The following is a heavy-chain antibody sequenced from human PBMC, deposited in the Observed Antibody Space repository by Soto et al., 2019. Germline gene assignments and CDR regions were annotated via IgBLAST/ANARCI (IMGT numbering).Heavy chain of an antibody. V-gene: IGHV3-23*01. CDR3: AIDSDGGY. CDR1: GFNFSIYS. Sequence: EVRFSESGGGLVQPGESLRLSCAASGFNFSIYSMIWVRQAPGKGLEWVSGISATTGNTYYTNSVKGRFTISRDNFENTLFLQINNLRAEDTALYYCAIDSDGGYWGQGTLVTVSS. CDR2: ISATTGNT. J-gene: IGHJ4*02. D-gene: IGHD2-15*01.